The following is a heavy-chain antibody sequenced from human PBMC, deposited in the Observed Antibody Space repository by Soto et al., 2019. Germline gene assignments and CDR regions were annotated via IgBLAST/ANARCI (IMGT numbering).Heavy chain of an antibody. V-gene: IGHV3-23*01. Sequence: EVQLLESGGGLVQPGGSLRLSSAASGFTFSSYAMSWVRQAPGKGLEWVSAISGSGGSTYYADSVKGRFTISRDNSKNTLYLQMSSLRAEDTAVYYCAKDLAVAGTPDYWGQGTLVTVSS. CDR1: GFTFSSYA. CDR2: ISGSGGST. J-gene: IGHJ4*02. CDR3: AKDLAVAGTPDY. D-gene: IGHD6-19*01.